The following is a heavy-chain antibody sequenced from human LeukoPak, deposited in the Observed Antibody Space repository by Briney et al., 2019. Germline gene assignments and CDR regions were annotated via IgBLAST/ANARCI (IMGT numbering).Heavy chain of an antibody. D-gene: IGHD3-22*01. Sequence: ASVKVSCKASGYTFTSYDINWVRQATGQGLEWMGWMNPNSGNTGNAQKFQGRVTMTRNTSISTAYMELSSLRSEDTAVYYCARARGYYYGFDYWGQGTLVTVSS. V-gene: IGHV1-8*01. J-gene: IGHJ4*02. CDR2: MNPNSGNT. CDR3: ARARGYYYGFDY. CDR1: GYTFTSYD.